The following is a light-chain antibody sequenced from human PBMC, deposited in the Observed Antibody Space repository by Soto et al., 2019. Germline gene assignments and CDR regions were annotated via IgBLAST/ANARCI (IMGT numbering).Light chain of an antibody. V-gene: IGKV1-5*01. CDR2: DAS. Sequence: DIQMTQSPSTLSASVGDRVTITCRASQSISCWVAWYQQRPGKAPNLLIYDASSLESGVPARFSGSGSWKEFTLTIRCLQPDDFATYFCQQYNSYWTVGQGTKVE. J-gene: IGKJ1*01. CDR3: QQYNSYWT. CDR1: QSISCW.